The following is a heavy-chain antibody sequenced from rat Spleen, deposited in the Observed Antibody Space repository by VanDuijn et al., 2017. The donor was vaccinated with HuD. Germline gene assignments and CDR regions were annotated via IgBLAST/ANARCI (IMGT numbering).Heavy chain of an antibody. CDR3: TRGIYYYDGSYFYDYVMDA. J-gene: IGHJ4*01. V-gene: IGHV5-31*01. CDR2: ISTTGGST. CDR1: GFTFHNYW. Sequence: EVQLVESGGGLVQPGRSLKLSCVASGFTFHNYWMTWIRQAPGKGLKWISSISTTGGSTYYRDSVKGRFTISIDNAKSTLYLQMDILRYEDTATYYCTRGIYYYDGSYFYDYVMDAWGQGASVTVSS. D-gene: IGHD1-12*02.